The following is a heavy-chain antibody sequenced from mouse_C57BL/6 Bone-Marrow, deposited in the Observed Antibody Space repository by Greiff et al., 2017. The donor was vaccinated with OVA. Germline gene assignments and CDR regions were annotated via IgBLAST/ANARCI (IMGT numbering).Heavy chain of an antibody. CDR3: ARHDYYCSSYSPAWFAY. J-gene: IGHJ3*01. Sequence: EVKLVESGGGLVKPGGSLKLSCAASGFTFSSYTMSWVRQTPEKRLEWVATISGGGGKTYYPDSVKGRFTISRDNAKNTLYLQMSSLRSEDTALYYCARHDYYCSSYSPAWFAYWGQGTLVTVSA. CDR1: GFTFSSYT. CDR2: ISGGGGKT. D-gene: IGHD1-1*01. V-gene: IGHV5-9*01.